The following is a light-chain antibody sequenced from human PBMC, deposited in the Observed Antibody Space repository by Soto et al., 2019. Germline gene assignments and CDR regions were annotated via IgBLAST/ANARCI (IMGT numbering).Light chain of an antibody. CDR3: SSYVGSNFHVL. J-gene: IGLJ2*01. V-gene: IGLV2-8*01. CDR1: TSDVGGYNY. Sequence: QSALTQPPSASGSPGQSVTISCTGTTSDVGGYNYVSWYQQHPGKAPKLLVYDVDKRPSGVPDRFSGSKSGNTASLTVSGLQAEDEADYYCSSYVGSNFHVLFGGGPKLTVL. CDR2: DVD.